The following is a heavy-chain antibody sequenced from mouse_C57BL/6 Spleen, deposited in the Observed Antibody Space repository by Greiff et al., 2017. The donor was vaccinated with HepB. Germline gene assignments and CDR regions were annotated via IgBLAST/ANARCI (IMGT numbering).Heavy chain of an antibody. CDR3: GPYYYGSVYAMDY. V-gene: IGHV1-26*01. D-gene: IGHD1-1*01. J-gene: IGHJ4*01. CDR1: GYTFTDYY. Sequence: EVQLQQSGPELVKPGASVKISCKASGYTFTDYYMNWVKQSHGKSLEWIGDINPNNGGTSYNQKFKGKATLTVDKSSSTAYMELRSLTSEDSAVYYCGPYYYGSVYAMDYWGQGTSVTVSS. CDR2: INPNNGGT.